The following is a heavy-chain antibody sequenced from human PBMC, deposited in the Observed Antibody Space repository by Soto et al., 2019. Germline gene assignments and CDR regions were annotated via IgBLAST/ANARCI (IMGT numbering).Heavy chain of an antibody. CDR2: ISWNSGSI. V-gene: IGHV3-9*01. J-gene: IGHJ3*02. Sequence: EVQLVESGGGLVQPGRSLRLSCAASGFTFDDYAMHWVRQAPGKGLEWVSGISWNSGSIGYADSVKGRFTISRDNAKNSLYLQMNSLGAEDTALYYCAKAGINYYDSSGYLMGRAFDIWGQGTMVTVSS. CDR3: AKAGINYYDSSGYLMGRAFDI. D-gene: IGHD3-22*01. CDR1: GFTFDDYA.